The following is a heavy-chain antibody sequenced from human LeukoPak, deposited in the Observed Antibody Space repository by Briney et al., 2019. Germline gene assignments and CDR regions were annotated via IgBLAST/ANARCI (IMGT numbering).Heavy chain of an antibody. CDR2: LHPDGSER. CDR3: ARAGYSFDY. CDR1: GFSFTGYW. V-gene: IGHV3-7*01. D-gene: IGHD5-12*01. Sequence: SGGSLRLSCAASGFSFTGYWMTWVRQAPGKGLEWVARLHPDGSERNYVGSVEGGFTVVGDNAKSSLLLQMHSLRVEDTAVHYSARAGYSFDYLGQGPLVTVSS. J-gene: IGHJ4*02.